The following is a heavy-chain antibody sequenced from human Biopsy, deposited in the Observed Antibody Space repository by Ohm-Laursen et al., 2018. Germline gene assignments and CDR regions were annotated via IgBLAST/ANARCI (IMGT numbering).Heavy chain of an antibody. V-gene: IGHV3-74*01. J-gene: IGHJ6*02. CDR1: GFTFSNYY. Sequence: SLRLSCTAAGFTFSNYYMHWVRQAPGKGLLWVSRIKRDGTTTDYAESVKGRFTISRDNAKSSLSLEMNSLRVEDTAIYYCAKDLHYWAAMDVWGPGTTVTVS. D-gene: IGHD2-15*01. CDR2: IKRDGTTT. CDR3: AKDLHYWAAMDV.